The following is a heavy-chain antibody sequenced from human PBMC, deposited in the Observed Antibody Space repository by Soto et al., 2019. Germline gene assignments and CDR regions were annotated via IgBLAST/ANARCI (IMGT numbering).Heavy chain of an antibody. CDR1: GFTVSSNY. V-gene: IGHV3-66*01. Sequence: GGSLRLSCAASGFTVSSNYMSWVRQAPGKGLEWVSVIYSGGSTYYADSVKGRFTISRDNSKNTLYLQMNSLRAEDTAVYFCATGDCSGGSCYFSAFDIWGQGSMVTVSS. J-gene: IGHJ3*02. CDR3: ATGDCSGGSCYFSAFDI. D-gene: IGHD2-15*01. CDR2: IYSGGST.